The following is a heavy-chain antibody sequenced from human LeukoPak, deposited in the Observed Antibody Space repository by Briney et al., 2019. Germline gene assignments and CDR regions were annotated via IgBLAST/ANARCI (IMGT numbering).Heavy chain of an antibody. Sequence: GRSLRLSCAASGFTFSSYAMHWVRQAPGKGLEWVAVISYDGSNKYYADSVKGRFTISRDNSKNTLYLQMNSLRAEDTAVYYCAGSPGFLGSPTLFDPWGQGTLVTVSS. J-gene: IGHJ5*02. V-gene: IGHV3-30-3*01. CDR1: GFTFSSYA. CDR3: AGSPGFLGSPTLFDP. CDR2: ISYDGSNK. D-gene: IGHD3-3*01.